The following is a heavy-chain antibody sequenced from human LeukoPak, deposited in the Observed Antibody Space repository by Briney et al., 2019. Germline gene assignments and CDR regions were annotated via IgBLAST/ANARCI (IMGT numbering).Heavy chain of an antibody. CDR1: GGSFSGYY. D-gene: IGHD3-10*01. J-gene: IGHJ4*02. Sequence: SSETLSLTCAVYGGSFSGYYWSWIRQPPGKGLEWIGEINHSGSTNYNPSLKSRVTISVDTSKNQFSRKLSSVTAADTAVYYCARRRFIWFGELLIDYWGQGTLVTVSS. V-gene: IGHV4-34*01. CDR3: ARRRFIWFGELLIDY. CDR2: INHSGST.